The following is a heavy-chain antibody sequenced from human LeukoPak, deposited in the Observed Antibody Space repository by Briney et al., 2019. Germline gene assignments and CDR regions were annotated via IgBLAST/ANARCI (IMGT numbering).Heavy chain of an antibody. CDR2: IYYSGST. CDR3: ARSVDGGNSPFDY. Sequence: SETLSLTCAVSGYSISSRNWWGWIRQPPGKGLEWIGYIYYSGSTYYNPSLKSRVIMSVDTPKNHFSLKLSSVTAVDTAVYYCARSVDGGNSPFDYWGQGTLVTVSS. CDR1: GYSISSRNW. V-gene: IGHV4-28*01. J-gene: IGHJ4*02. D-gene: IGHD4-23*01.